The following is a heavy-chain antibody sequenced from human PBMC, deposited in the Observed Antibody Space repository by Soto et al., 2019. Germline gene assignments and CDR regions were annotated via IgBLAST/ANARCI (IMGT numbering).Heavy chain of an antibody. CDR2: VYHSGST. CDR3: ARDSGWFDP. Sequence: SETLSLTCSVSGGSIRTTNYFWAWIRQPPGKGLEWIASVYHSGSTYYNPSLKSRVTVSVDPSKNQFALTLSSASAADTALYYCARDSGWFDPWGQGTLVTSPQ. CDR1: GGSIRTTNYF. J-gene: IGHJ5*02. V-gene: IGHV4-39*01.